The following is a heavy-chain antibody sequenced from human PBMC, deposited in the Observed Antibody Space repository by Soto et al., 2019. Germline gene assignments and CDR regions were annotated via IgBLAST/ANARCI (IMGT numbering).Heavy chain of an antibody. V-gene: IGHV1-3*01. D-gene: IGHD3-3*01. CDR1: GYTFTSYA. CDR2: INAGNGNT. Sequence: QVQLVQSGAEVKKPGASVKVSCKASGYTFTSYALHWVRQAPGQRLEWMGWINAGNGNTKYSQKFQGRVTITRDTSANTTYMELSSLMDDDATVEYCARGGLYDAWGQGTTVTVCS. J-gene: IGHJ6*02. CDR3: ARGGLYDA.